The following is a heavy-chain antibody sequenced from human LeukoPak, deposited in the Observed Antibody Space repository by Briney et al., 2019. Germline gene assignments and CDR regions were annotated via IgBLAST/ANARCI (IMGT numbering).Heavy chain of an antibody. J-gene: IGHJ4*02. CDR2: ISYDGSNK. V-gene: IGHV3-30-3*01. Sequence: GGSLRLSCAASGFTFSSYAMHWVRQAPGKGLEWVAVISYDGSNKYYADPVKGRFTISRDNSKNTLYLQMNSLRAEDTAVYYCARTGGLDYWGQGTLVTASS. CDR1: GFTFSSYA. CDR3: ARTGGLDY. D-gene: IGHD3-16*01.